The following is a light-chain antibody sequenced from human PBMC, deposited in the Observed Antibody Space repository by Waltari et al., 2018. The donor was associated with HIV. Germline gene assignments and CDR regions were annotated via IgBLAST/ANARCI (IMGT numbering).Light chain of an antibody. J-gene: IGKJ3*01. V-gene: IGKV3-20*01. CDR3: QQSFSSPT. CDR1: QSVSSTY. Sequence: EIVLTQSPGTLSLSPGDRATLSCRASQSVSSTYLAWYQQKPGQAPRLLIYGASSRATGIPDRFSGSGSGTDFTLTVSRLEPEDFATYICQQSFSSPTFGPGTKLEI. CDR2: GAS.